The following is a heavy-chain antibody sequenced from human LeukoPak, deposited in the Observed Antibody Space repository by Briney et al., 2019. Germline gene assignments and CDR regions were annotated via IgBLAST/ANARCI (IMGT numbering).Heavy chain of an antibody. CDR2: IRGDGTQQ. CDR1: GLSFSGYV. J-gene: IGHJ4*02. D-gene: IGHD5-12*01. Sequence: GGSLRLSCAASGLSFSGYVMHWVRQAPGKGLEWVAFIRGDGTQQYYADSVEGRFIISRDNSKNTVYLQMNSLRAEDTAVYYCAKDNGGYAFDYWGQGTLVTVSS. CDR3: AKDNGGYAFDY. V-gene: IGHV3-30*02.